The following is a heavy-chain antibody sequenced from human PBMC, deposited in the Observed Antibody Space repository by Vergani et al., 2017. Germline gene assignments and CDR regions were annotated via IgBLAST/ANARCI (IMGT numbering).Heavy chain of an antibody. CDR2: IIPILGIA. D-gene: IGHD2/OR15-2a*01. CDR3: ARERISGPGDYYYYYMDV. V-gene: IGHV1-69*08. CDR1: GGTFSSYT. J-gene: IGHJ6*03. Sequence: QVQLVQSGAEVKKPGSSVKVSCKASGGTFSSYTISWVRQAPGQGLEWMGRIIPILGIANYAQKFQGRVTITADKSTSTAYMELSSLRSEDTAVYYCARERISGPGDYYYYYMDVWGKGTTVTVSS.